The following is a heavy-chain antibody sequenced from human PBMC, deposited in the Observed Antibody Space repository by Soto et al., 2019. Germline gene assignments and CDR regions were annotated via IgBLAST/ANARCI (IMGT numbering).Heavy chain of an antibody. CDR2: IIPIFGTA. CDR3: ARGWGYDSTDYYYAN. CDR1: GGSFNRHT. Sequence: QGQLVQSGDEVRKPGSSVRVSCKASGGSFNRHTISWVRQAPGKGLEWMGGIIPIFGTANHAQKFQGRVTIIADESTSTVYIELSSLRSDDTAIYYCARGWGYDSTDYYYANWCQGTLVIVSS. J-gene: IGHJ4*02. D-gene: IGHD3-22*01. V-gene: IGHV1-69*01.